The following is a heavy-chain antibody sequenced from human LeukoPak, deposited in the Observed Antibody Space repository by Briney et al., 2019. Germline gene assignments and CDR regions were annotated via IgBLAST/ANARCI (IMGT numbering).Heavy chain of an antibody. V-gene: IGHV3-21*01. CDR3: VRSSGYGVGDC. CDR2: ISGSSRYI. D-gene: IGHD5-12*01. CDR1: GSSSGIYR. J-gene: IGHJ4*02. Sequence: GGSMRLSCAAAGSSSGIYRLDWVSPAPGKGLGGGSSISGSSRYIYYADSVKGRFTNSRDNAKNSLYLQMNSLRGEDTAVYYCVRSSGYGVGDCWGQGTLVTVSA.